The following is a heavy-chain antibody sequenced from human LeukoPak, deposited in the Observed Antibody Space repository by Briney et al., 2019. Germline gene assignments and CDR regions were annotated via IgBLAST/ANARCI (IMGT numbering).Heavy chain of an antibody. D-gene: IGHD3-22*01. J-gene: IGHJ4*02. Sequence: GGSLRLSCAASGFTFSSYAMSWVRQAPGKGLEWVSAISGSGGSTYYADSVKGRFTISRDNSKNTLYLQMNSLRAEDTAVYYCAKGEPRLDSSGYYNFDYWGQGTLVTVSS. CDR3: AKGEPRLDSSGYYNFDY. CDR2: ISGSGGST. V-gene: IGHV3-23*01. CDR1: GFTFSSYA.